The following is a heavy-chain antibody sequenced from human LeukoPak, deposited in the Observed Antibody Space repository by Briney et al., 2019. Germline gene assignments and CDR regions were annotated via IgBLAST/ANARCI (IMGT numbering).Heavy chain of an antibody. D-gene: IGHD3-16*01. CDR1: GFTFSSYW. CDR3: ARHWV. CDR2: INPGGSSI. V-gene: IGHV3-74*01. J-gene: IGHJ4*02. Sequence: PGGSLRLSRAASGFTFSSYWMHWVRQVPGKGLVWVARINPGGSSITYADSVKGRFTISRDNSKNTLYLQMNSLRVEDAAVYYCARHWVWGQGTLVTVSS.